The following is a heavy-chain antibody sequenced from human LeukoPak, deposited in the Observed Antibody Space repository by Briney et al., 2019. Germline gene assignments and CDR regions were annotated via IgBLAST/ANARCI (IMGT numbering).Heavy chain of an antibody. J-gene: IGHJ4*02. V-gene: IGHV3-21*01. CDR3: ARDKSRAMVRGVNPFDY. Sequence: PGGSLRLSCAASGFTFSSYAMSWVRQAPGKGLEWVSSISSSSSYIYYADSVKGRFTISRDNAKNSLYLQMNSLRAEDTAVYYCARDKSRAMVRGVNPFDYWGQGTLVTVSS. CDR2: ISSSSSYI. D-gene: IGHD3-10*01. CDR1: GFTFSSYA.